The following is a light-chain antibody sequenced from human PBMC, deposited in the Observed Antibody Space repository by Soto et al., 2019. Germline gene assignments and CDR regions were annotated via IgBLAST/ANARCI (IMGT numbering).Light chain of an antibody. J-gene: IGKJ4*01. V-gene: IGKV3-15*01. CDR3: QQYHTSPLT. Sequence: EIVMTQSPATLSVSPGERATLSCRASQRVSSNLAWYQQKPGQAPRLLIYGASTRATGIPARFSGSGSETEFTLTISSLQSEDFAVYYCQQYHTSPLTFGGGTKVEIK. CDR1: QRVSSN. CDR2: GAS.